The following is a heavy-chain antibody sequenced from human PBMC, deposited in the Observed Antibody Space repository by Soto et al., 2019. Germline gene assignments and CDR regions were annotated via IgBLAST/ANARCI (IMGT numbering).Heavy chain of an antibody. CDR2: IWYDGSNK. CDR3: ARDLGHSDRGGSYFDY. Sequence: QVQLVESGGGVVQPGRSLRLSCTTSGFTFSNYGFHWARQAPGKGLEWVAVIWYDGSNKYYTESVKGRFTISRDDSKNTLYLQMNSLRAEDTAVYYCARDLGHSDRGGSYFDYWGQGTLVTVSS. D-gene: IGHD3-16*01. V-gene: IGHV3-33*01. J-gene: IGHJ4*02. CDR1: GFTFSNYG.